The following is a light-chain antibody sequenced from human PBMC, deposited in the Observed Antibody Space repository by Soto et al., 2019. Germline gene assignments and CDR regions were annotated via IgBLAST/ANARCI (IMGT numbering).Light chain of an antibody. CDR1: SSDVGGYNS. CDR2: DVS. J-gene: IGLJ3*02. Sequence: QSALTQPRSVSGSPGQSVTISCTGTSSDVGGYNSVSWYQQYPGKAPKLMIYDVSKRPSGVPDRFSVSKSGNAASLTISGLQAEDEADYYCCSYAGTYTWVFGGGTKLTVL. CDR3: CSYAGTYTWV. V-gene: IGLV2-11*01.